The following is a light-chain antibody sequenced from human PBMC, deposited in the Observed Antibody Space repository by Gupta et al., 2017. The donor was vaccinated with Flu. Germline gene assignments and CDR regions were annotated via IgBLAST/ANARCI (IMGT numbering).Light chain of an antibody. Sequence: SFELTQPPSVSVSTGQTAIVTCSGDKLGHKYSCWYQQKPGQYPVLVIYQECKRPPGIPQRFSGSTSGNTATLTISGTEAMDEADYYWQAGDSGWVFGGGTKLTVL. CDR1: KLGHKY. V-gene: IGLV3-1*01. J-gene: IGLJ3*02. CDR3: QAGDSGWV. CDR2: QEC.